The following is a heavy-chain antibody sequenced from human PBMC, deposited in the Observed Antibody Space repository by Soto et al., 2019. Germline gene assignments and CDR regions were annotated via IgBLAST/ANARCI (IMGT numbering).Heavy chain of an antibody. V-gene: IGHV3-30*03. CDR2: MSPGGNRQ. D-gene: IGHD3-22*01. J-gene: IGHJ4*02. Sequence: QVQLMESGGGGGPSGGSLRLSCSGPGFHFHIHGLHWIRQAPCQGLEGVAVMSPGGNRQYYADSVKGRFTISRDTSKSTLYLQMTSLRPEDTAVYYCASGAAFYYDTSRYWGQGTLVTVSS. CDR3: ASGAAFYYDTSRY. CDR1: GFHFHIHG.